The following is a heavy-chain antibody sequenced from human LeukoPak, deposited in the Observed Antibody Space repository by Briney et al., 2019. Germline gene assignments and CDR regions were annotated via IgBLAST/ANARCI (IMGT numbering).Heavy chain of an antibody. CDR2: IYYSGST. J-gene: IGHJ4*02. CDR3: ARSNSWYSYFDY. V-gene: IGHV4-61*01. D-gene: IGHD6-13*01. CDR1: GGSVSNVIYY. Sequence: AETLCLTCTVSGGSVSNVIYYWSRIRQPPGKGLEWIGYIYYSGSTSYNPSLKSRVSISIDTSKNQFSLILSSVTAADTAVYYCARSNSWYSYFDYWGQGPVDSVSS.